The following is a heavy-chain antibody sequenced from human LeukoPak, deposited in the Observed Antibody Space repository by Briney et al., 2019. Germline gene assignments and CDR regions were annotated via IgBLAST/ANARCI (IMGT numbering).Heavy chain of an antibody. Sequence: GGTLRLSGAASGFTFSSCGMTWGRQAPGKGLEWVSVISASGDITYYAASVKGRFTISRDNAKNSLYLQMNSLRAENTAVYYCAASGYDYDYYYYMGVWGQGTTVTISS. J-gene: IGHJ6*03. CDR2: ISASGDIT. CDR3: AASGYDYDYYYYMGV. V-gene: IGHV3-23*01. D-gene: IGHD5-12*01. CDR1: GFTFSSCG.